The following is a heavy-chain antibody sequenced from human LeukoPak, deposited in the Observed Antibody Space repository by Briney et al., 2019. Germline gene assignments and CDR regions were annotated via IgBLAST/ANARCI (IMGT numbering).Heavy chain of an antibody. D-gene: IGHD3-10*01. J-gene: IGHJ3*02. CDR2: ISYDGSNK. Sequence: GGSLRLSCAASGFMFSNYGMQWVRQAPGKGLEWVAVISYDGSNKYYADSVKGRFTISRDNSKNTLYLQMNSLRAEDTAVYYCAKDLRRRYYLGSWSRGGTFDIWGQGTMVTVSS. V-gene: IGHV3-30*18. CDR3: AKDLRRRYYLGSWSRGGTFDI. CDR1: GFMFSNYG.